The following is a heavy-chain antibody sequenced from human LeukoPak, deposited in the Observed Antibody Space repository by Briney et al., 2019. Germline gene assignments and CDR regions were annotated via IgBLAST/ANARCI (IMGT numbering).Heavy chain of an antibody. V-gene: IGHV4-34*01. J-gene: IGHJ4*02. CDR3: ARIGYVSIYMTTVVRGRGYFDY. Sequence: SETLSLTCAVYGGSFSGYYWSWIRQPPGKGLEWIGEINHSGSTNYNPSLKSRVTISVDTSKNQFSLKLSSVTAADTAVYYCARIGYVSIYMTTVVRGRGYFDYWGQGTLVTVSS. CDR1: GGSFSGYY. CDR2: INHSGST. D-gene: IGHD4-23*01.